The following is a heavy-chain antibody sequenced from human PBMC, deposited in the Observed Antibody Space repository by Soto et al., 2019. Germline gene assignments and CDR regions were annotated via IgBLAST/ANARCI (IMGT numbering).Heavy chain of an antibody. CDR1: GFTFSSYW. CDR3: ARGTTYYDFWSGFSLNRFDP. D-gene: IGHD3-3*01. CDR2: IKQDGSEK. Sequence: GGSLRLSCAASGFTFSSYWMSWVRQAPGKGLEWVANIKQDGSEKYYVDSVKGRFTISRDNAKNSLYLQMNSLRAEDTAVYYCARGTTYYDFWSGFSLNRFDPWGQGTLVIVSS. V-gene: IGHV3-7*05. J-gene: IGHJ5*02.